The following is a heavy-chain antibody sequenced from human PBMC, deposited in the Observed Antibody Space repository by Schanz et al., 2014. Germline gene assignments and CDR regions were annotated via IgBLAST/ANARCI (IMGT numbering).Heavy chain of an antibody. Sequence: EVQLVESGGGLVQPGGSLRLSCSASTFTFDHYAMSWVRQAPGKGLEWVSAISGSGGSTYYADSVKGRFTISRDNSKNALYLQMNSLRAEDTAVYYCARVHSTSLERGSHYYMDVWGKGTTXTVSS. CDR2: ISGSGGST. J-gene: IGHJ6*03. CDR1: TFTFDHYA. D-gene: IGHD2-2*01. V-gene: IGHV3-23*04. CDR3: ARVHSTSLERGSHYYMDV.